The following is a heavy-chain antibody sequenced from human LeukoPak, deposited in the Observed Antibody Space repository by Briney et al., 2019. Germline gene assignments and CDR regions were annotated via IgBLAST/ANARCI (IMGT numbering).Heavy chain of an antibody. Sequence: SETLSLTCTVSGGSISSYYWSWIRQPPGKGLEWIGYIYHSGSTNYNPSLKSRVTISVDTSKNQFSLKLSSVTAADTAVYYCATGINSSSWFQYGMDVWGQGTTVTVSS. J-gene: IGHJ6*02. D-gene: IGHD6-13*01. CDR3: ATGINSSSWFQYGMDV. V-gene: IGHV4-59*01. CDR2: IYHSGST. CDR1: GGSISSYY.